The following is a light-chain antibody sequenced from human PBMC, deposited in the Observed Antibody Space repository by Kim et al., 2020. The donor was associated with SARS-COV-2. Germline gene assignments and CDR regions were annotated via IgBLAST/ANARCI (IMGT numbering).Light chain of an antibody. Sequence: EIVVTQSPDTLSLSPGERATLSCRASQSVGSRYLAWYQQKPGQAPRLLIYGASSRATGIPDRYSGSGSGTDFTLAISRLEPEDFAVYYCQQYLISPWTFGQGTNVDIK. CDR3: QQYLISPWT. CDR1: QSVGSRY. V-gene: IGKV3-20*01. CDR2: GAS. J-gene: IGKJ1*01.